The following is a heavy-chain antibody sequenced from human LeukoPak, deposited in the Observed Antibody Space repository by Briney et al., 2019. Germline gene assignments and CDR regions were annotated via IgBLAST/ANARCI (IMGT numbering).Heavy chain of an antibody. J-gene: IGHJ4*02. CDR3: AREHSSGPLDY. D-gene: IGHD6-19*01. Sequence: SETLSLTCAVYGGSINTYYWSWIRQPPGKGLEWLGNIYYSGSTNYNPSLKSRVTISVDTSKNQFSLKLSSMTAADTAVYYCAREHSSGPLDYWGQGTLVTVSS. V-gene: IGHV4-59*01. CDR1: GGSINTYY. CDR2: IYYSGST.